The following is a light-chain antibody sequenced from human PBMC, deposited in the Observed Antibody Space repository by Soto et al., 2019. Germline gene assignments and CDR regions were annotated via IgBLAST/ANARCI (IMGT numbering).Light chain of an antibody. CDR2: DAS. V-gene: IGKV1-5*01. CDR3: QQYNNYFSWT. Sequence: DIQMTQSPSTLSASVGDRVTISCRASQSISIWLAWYQQKPGKAPNILIYDASTLVSGVPSRFSGSGSGTEFTLTISSLQPDDFATYYCQQYNNYFSWTFGQGTKVEIK. CDR1: QSISIW. J-gene: IGKJ1*01.